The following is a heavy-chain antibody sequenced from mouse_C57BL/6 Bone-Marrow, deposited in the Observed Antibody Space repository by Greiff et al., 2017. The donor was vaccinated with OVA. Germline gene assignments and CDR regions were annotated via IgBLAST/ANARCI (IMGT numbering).Heavy chain of an antibody. J-gene: IGHJ2*01. CDR3: AIPLYGNYRFDY. Sequence: QVQLQQPGAELVKPGASVKMSCKASGYTFTSYWITWVKQRPGQGLEWIGDIYPGSGSTNYNEKFKSKATLTVDTSSSTAYMQLSSLTSEDSAVYYCAIPLYGNYRFDYWGQGTTLTVSS. CDR1: GYTFTSYW. CDR2: IYPGSGST. V-gene: IGHV1-55*01. D-gene: IGHD2-1*01.